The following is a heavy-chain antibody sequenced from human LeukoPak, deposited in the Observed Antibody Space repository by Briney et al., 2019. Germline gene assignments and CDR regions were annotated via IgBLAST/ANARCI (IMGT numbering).Heavy chain of an antibody. V-gene: IGHV3-23*01. CDR3: AKGPQLNSGYHPDY. Sequence: GGSLRLSCAASGFTFSSAAMTWVRQAPGKGLEWVSTITGSDDRTYYADSVKGRFTISRDYSKNTLHLQMNSLRVEDTAIFYCAKGPQLNSGYHPDYWGQGISVTVSS. D-gene: IGHD3-22*01. CDR2: ITGSDDRT. J-gene: IGHJ4*02. CDR1: GFTFSSAA.